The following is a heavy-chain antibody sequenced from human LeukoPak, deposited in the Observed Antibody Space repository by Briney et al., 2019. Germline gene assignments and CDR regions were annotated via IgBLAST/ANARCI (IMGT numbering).Heavy chain of an antibody. CDR1: GFTFDDYA. CDR2: ISWNSGSI. D-gene: IGHD3-10*01. CDR3: AKDMRFAFGTASGSYQY. Sequence: GGSLRLSCAASGFTFDDYAMHWVRQAPGKGLEWVSGISWNSGSIGYADSVKGRFTISRDNAKNSLYLQMNSLRAEDTALYYCAKDMRFAFGTASGSYQYWGQGTLVTVSS. V-gene: IGHV3-9*01. J-gene: IGHJ4*02.